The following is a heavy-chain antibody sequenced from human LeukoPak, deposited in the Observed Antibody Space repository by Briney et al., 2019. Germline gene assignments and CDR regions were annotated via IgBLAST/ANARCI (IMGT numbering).Heavy chain of an antibody. J-gene: IGHJ3*02. D-gene: IGHD3-10*01. V-gene: IGHV1-2*02. CDR3: ARGWAGELLNAFDI. CDR2: INHNSGGT. Sequence: WASVKVSCEASGYTFTGYYMHWVRQAPGQGLECMGWINHNSGGTNYAQKFQGRVTMPRDTSISTPYMELSRLRSDDPAVYYCARGWAGELLNAFDIWGQGTMVTVSS. CDR1: GYTFTGYY.